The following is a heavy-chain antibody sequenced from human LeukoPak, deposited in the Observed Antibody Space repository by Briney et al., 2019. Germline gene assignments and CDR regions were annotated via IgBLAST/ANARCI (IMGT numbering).Heavy chain of an antibody. V-gene: IGHV3-7*01. CDR1: GFTFSNYW. CDR2: IKNDGSDI. J-gene: IGHJ3*01. D-gene: IGHD5-18*01. Sequence: GGSLRLSCAASGFTFSNYWMSWVRQAPGKGLEWVANIKNDGSDIYYVDSVKGRFTISRDNAKNSLYLQMNSLRAEDTAMYYCARAGSTAVVFDVWGQGTMVTVSP. CDR3: ARAGSTAVVFDV.